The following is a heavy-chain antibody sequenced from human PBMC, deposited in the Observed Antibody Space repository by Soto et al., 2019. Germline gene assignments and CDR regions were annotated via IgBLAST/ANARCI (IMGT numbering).Heavy chain of an antibody. Sequence: QVQLGQSGAEVKKPGASVKVSCKASGYTFTSYGICWVRQAPGQGLEWMGWISAYNGKTNYAQKLQGRVTMTTDTSTSTAYMELRSQRSDDTAVDYGARVWSHMVELPYGRDVWGQGTTVTVSS. V-gene: IGHV1-18*01. D-gene: IGHD1-7*01. J-gene: IGHJ6*02. CDR1: GYTFTSYG. CDR2: ISAYNGKT. CDR3: ARVWSHMVELPYGRDV.